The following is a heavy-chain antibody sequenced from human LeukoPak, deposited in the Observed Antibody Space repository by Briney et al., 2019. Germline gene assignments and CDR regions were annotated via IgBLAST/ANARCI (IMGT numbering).Heavy chain of an antibody. CDR1: GFTFSSYP. D-gene: IGHD3-16*01. CDR3: ARAVDVADY. J-gene: IGHJ4*02. CDR2: VSDDGNKK. V-gene: IGHV3-30*07. Sequence: PGGSLRLSCAASGFTFSSYPMHWVRQAPGKGLEWVAVVSDDGNKKFDADFVKGRFTISRDNARNSVYLQMNSLRGEDTAVYYCARAVDVADYWGQGTLVAVSS.